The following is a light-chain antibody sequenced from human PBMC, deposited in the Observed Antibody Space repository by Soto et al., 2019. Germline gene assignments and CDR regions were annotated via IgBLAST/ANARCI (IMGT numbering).Light chain of an antibody. J-gene: IGLJ3*02. V-gene: IGLV2-23*01. CDR2: EGS. Sequence: QSVLTQPASVSGSPGQSITISCTGTSSDVGSYNHVSWYQQYPGKAPKPMIYEGSKRPSGVSNRFSGSKSGNTASLTISGLQAEDEADYYCCSYAGSSTWVFGGGTKLTVL. CDR1: SSDVGSYNH. CDR3: CSYAGSSTWV.